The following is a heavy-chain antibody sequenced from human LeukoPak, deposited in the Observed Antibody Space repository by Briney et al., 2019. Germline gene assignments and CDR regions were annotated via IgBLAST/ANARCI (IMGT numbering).Heavy chain of an antibody. V-gene: IGHV3-7*01. D-gene: IGHD6-13*01. Sequence: GGSLRLSCAASGFTFRSYAMSWVRQAPGKGLEWVANINHDGRETYYADSVKGRFIISRDNAKDSLYLQMNSLRAEDAAVYYCAKGYIIAGRQWYLDLWGRGTLVGVSS. CDR1: GFTFRSYA. CDR2: INHDGRET. J-gene: IGHJ2*01. CDR3: AKGYIIAGRQWYLDL.